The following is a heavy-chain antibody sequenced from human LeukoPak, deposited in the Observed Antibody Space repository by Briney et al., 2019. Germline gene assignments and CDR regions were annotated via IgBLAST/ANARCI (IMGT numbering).Heavy chain of an antibody. D-gene: IGHD3-10*01. Sequence: SETLSLICTVSGGSISSSSYYWGWIRQPPGKGLEWIGNIYYSGSTYYNPSLKSRVTISVDTSKNQFSLKLSSVTAADTAVYYCAGGLLWFGELPDYWGQGTLVTVSS. V-gene: IGHV4-39*07. J-gene: IGHJ4*02. CDR3: AGGLLWFGELPDY. CDR2: IYYSGST. CDR1: GGSISSSSYY.